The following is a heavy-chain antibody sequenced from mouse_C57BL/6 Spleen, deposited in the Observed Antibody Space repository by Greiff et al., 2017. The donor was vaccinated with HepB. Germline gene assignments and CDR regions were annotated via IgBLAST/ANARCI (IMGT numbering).Heavy chain of an antibody. J-gene: IGHJ4*01. Sequence: QVQLQQSGPELVKPGASVKISCKASGYAFSSSWMNWVKQRPGKGLEWIGRIYPGDGDTNYNGKFKGKATLTADESSSTAYMQLSSLTSEDSAVYFCARGGGNYFYAMDYWGQGTSVTVSS. D-gene: IGHD2-1*01. CDR3: ARGGGNYFYAMDY. CDR2: IYPGDGDT. CDR1: GYAFSSSW. V-gene: IGHV1-82*01.